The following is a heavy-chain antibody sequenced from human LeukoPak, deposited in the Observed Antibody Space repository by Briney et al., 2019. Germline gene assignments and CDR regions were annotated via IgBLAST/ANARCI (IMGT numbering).Heavy chain of an antibody. J-gene: IGHJ4*02. D-gene: IGHD6-13*01. V-gene: IGHV1-8*02. CDR3: ARVYGITAAGIFGY. CDR2: INPNSGNT. CDR1: GYTFTGYY. Sequence: ASVKVSCKAPGYTFTGYYMHWVRQAPGQGLEWMGWINPNSGNTGYAQKFQGRVTMTRNTSISTAYKELSSLRSEDTAVYYCARVYGITAAGIFGYWGQGTLVTVSS.